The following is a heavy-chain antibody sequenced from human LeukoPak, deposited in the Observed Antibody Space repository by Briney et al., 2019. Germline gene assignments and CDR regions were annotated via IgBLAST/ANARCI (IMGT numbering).Heavy chain of an antibody. Sequence: GASVKVSCKASGYTFTGYYMHWVRQAPGQGLEWMGWINPNSGGTNYAQKFQGRVTMTRDTSISTAYMELSRLRSEDTAVYYCAFRYYYDSSGYPVAPPRNWFDPWGQGTLVTVSS. V-gene: IGHV1-2*02. CDR2: INPNSGGT. J-gene: IGHJ5*02. D-gene: IGHD3-22*01. CDR3: AFRYYYDSSGYPVAPPRNWFDP. CDR1: GYTFTGYY.